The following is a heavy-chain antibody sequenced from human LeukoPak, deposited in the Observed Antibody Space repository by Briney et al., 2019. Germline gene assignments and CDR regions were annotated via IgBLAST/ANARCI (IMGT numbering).Heavy chain of an antibody. CDR3: ARGNSGDPH. CDR1: GFTFSNYW. V-gene: IGHV3-7*03. D-gene: IGHD7-27*01. Sequence: GGSLKLSCAASGFTFSNYWMTWVRQAPGTALEWVANIKPDGSGEYYVDSLKGRFAISRDNAKNSLFLQISNLRVDDTAVYYCARGNSGDPHWGQGTLVTVSS. J-gene: IGHJ4*02. CDR2: IKPDGSGE.